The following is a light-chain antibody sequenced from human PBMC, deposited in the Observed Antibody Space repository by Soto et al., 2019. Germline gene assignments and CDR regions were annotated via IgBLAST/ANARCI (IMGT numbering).Light chain of an antibody. CDR2: EVS. Sequence: QSALTQPPSASGSPGQSVTISCTGTSSDVGSYDYVSWYQQYPGKAPKLIIYEVSKRPSGVPDRFSGSKSDNTASLTVSGLQAEDEADYYCSSYTGSNNYVVFGGGTQLTVL. CDR3: SSYTGSNNYVV. J-gene: IGLJ2*01. CDR1: SSDVGSYDY. V-gene: IGLV2-8*01.